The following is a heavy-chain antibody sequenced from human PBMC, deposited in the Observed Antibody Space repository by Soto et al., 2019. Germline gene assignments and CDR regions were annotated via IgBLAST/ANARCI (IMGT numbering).Heavy chain of an antibody. V-gene: IGHV1-18*01. CDR3: ARDYYDSSGYYFGGYWFDP. CDR1: GYTFTSYG. J-gene: IGHJ5*02. D-gene: IGHD3-22*01. CDR2: ISAYNGNT. Sequence: ASMKVSCKASGYTFTSYGIIWVRQAPGQGLEWMGWISAYNGNTNYAQKLQGRVTMTTDTSTSTAYMELRSLRSDDTAVYYCARDYYDSSGYYFGGYWFDPWGQGTLVTVSS.